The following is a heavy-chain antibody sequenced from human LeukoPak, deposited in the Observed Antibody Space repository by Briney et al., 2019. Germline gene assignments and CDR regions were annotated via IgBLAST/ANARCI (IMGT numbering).Heavy chain of an antibody. D-gene: IGHD3-22*01. CDR1: GYTFTGYY. V-gene: IGHV1-2*02. J-gene: IGHJ4*02. CDR2: INPNSGGT. Sequence: ASVKVSCKASGYTFTGYYMHWVRQAPGQGLEWMGWINPNSGGTNYAQKFQGRVTMTRDTSISTAYMELRSLRSDDTAVYYCARDATGVEYYYDSSGYDDYWGQGTLVTVSS. CDR3: ARDATGVEYYYDSSGYDDY.